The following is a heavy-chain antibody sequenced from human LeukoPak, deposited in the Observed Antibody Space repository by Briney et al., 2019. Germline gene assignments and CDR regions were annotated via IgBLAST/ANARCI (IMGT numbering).Heavy chain of an antibody. D-gene: IGHD1-1*01. CDR3: ARIDYWIDY. CDR2: IYYSGST. Sequence: SETLSLTCTVSGGSISSSSYYWGWIRQPPGKGLEWIGSIYYSGSTYYNPSLKSRVTISVDTSKNQFSLKLSSVTAADTAVYYCARIDYWIDYWGQGTLVTVSS. CDR1: GGSISSSSYY. V-gene: IGHV4-39*01. J-gene: IGHJ4*02.